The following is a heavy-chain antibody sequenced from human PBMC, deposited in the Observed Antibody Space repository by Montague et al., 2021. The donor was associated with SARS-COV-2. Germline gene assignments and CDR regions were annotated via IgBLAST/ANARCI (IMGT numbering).Heavy chain of an antibody. V-gene: IGHV3-15*01. D-gene: IGHD3-10*01. J-gene: IGHJ6*02. Sequence: SLRLSCAASGFTFSNAWMSWVRQAPGKGLEWVGCIKSKTDGGTTDYAAPVKGRFTISRDDSKNTLYLQMNSLKTEDTAVYYCTTTLRIWFRNYYYGMDVWGQGTTVTVSS. CDR1: GFTFSNAW. CDR3: TTTLRIWFRNYYYGMDV. CDR2: IKSKTDGGTT.